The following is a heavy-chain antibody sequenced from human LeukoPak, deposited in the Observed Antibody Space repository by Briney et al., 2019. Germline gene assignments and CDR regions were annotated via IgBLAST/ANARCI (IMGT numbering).Heavy chain of an antibody. CDR2: ISGSGGST. J-gene: IGHJ4*02. D-gene: IGHD3-3*01. Sequence: HPGGSLRLSCAASGFTFSSYAMSWVRQAPGKGLEWVSAISGSGGSTYYADSVKGRFTISRDNSKNTLYLQMNSLRAEDTAVYYCAKEIGYDPFQPSRYYFDYWGQGTLVTVSS. V-gene: IGHV3-23*01. CDR3: AKEIGYDPFQPSRYYFDY. CDR1: GFTFSSYA.